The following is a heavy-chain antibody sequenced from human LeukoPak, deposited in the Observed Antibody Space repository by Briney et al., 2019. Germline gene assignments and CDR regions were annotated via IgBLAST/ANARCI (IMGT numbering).Heavy chain of an antibody. D-gene: IGHD4-17*01. Sequence: GGSLRLSCAASGFTFSSYEMNWVRQAPGKGLEWVSYISSSGSTIYYADSVKGRFTISRDNAKSSLYLQMNSLRAEDTAAYHCAKGRNEDGDAALNYWGQGTLVTVSS. CDR2: ISSSGSTI. CDR3: AKGRNEDGDAALNY. CDR1: GFTFSSYE. J-gene: IGHJ4*02. V-gene: IGHV3-48*03.